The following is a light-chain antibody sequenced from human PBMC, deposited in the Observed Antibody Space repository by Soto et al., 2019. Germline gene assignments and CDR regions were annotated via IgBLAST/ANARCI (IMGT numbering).Light chain of an antibody. J-gene: IGKJ1*01. CDR3: QQYGSSPST. V-gene: IGKV3-20*01. CDR1: QSVSSNY. CDR2: GAS. Sequence: EIVLTQSPGTLSLSPGERATLSCRASQSVSSNYITWYQQKPGQAPRRRIFGASSRATGIPDRFSGSGSGTDFTLTISRLEPEDFAVYYCQQYGSSPSTFGQGTKVDNK.